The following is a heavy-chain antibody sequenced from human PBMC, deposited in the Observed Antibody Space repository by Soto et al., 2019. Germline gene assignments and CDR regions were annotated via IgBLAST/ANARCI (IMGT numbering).Heavy chain of an antibody. J-gene: IGHJ3*01. V-gene: IGHV3-74*01. CDR1: GFTFSSYW. CDR2: ISTDGSST. Sequence: EVQLVESGGGLVQPGGSLRLSCAASGFTFSSYWMHWVRQAPGKGLVWVSRISTDGSSTTYADSVKGRFTISRDNAKHTRYMQMSSLRAEDTAVYYCRNAAPLRGDSFDVWGQGTLVTVSS. CDR3: RNAAPLRGDSFDV. D-gene: IGHD2-15*01.